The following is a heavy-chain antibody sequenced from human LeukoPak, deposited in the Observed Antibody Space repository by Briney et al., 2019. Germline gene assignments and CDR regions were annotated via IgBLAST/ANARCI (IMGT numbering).Heavy chain of an antibody. Sequence: ASVKVSCKASGGTFSSYAISWVRQAPGQGLEWMGWISAYNGNTNYAQKLRGRVTMTTDTSTSTAYMELRSLRSDDTAVYYCARGEYYDYVWGSYQYYFDYWGQGTLVTVSS. CDR2: ISAYNGNT. CDR1: GGTFSSYA. CDR3: ARGEYYDYVWGSYQYYFDY. D-gene: IGHD3-16*02. J-gene: IGHJ4*02. V-gene: IGHV1-18*01.